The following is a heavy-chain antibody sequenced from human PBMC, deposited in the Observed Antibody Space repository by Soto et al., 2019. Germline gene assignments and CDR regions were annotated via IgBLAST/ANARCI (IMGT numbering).Heavy chain of an antibody. CDR1: GFSFEKHA. D-gene: IGHD2-2*01. CDR2: LNGNGDHT. CDR3: SRLTTRVVPAALILAP. V-gene: IGHV3-23*01. J-gene: IGHJ5*02. Sequence: EEQLLESGGDLVRPGGSLKLSCEGSGFSFEKHAMSWVRQAPGKGLEWVAGLNGNGDHTYYAPSVSGRFTISRDNSKKTVLLQMNSLRADYTGVYYCSRLTTRVVPAALILAPWGQGTRVTVSS.